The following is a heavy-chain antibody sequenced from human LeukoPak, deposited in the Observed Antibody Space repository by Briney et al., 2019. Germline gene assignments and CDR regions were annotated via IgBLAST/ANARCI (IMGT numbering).Heavy chain of an antibody. CDR1: GFTFSSYA. J-gene: IGHJ6*02. Sequence: PGGSLRLSCAASGFTFSSYAMSWVRQAPGKGLEWVSGVSGSADSTNYADSVKGRFTISRDNSKNTLYLQMNSLRAEDTAVYYCARDSIAGSDYGMDVWGQGTTVTVSS. CDR3: ARDSIAGSDYGMDV. D-gene: IGHD2-15*01. V-gene: IGHV3-23*01. CDR2: VSGSADST.